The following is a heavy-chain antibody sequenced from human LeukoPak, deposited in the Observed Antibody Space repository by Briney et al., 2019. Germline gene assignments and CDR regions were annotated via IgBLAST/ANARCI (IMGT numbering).Heavy chain of an antibody. CDR3: ARDTDYGDYGWFDP. CDR2: ISAYNGNT. D-gene: IGHD4-17*01. Sequence: GASVKVSCKAPGYTFTSYGISWVRQAPGQGLEWMGWISAYNGNTNYAQKLQGRVTMTTDTSTSTAYMELRSLRSDDTAVYYCARDTDYGDYGWFDPWGQGTLVTVSS. CDR1: GYTFTSYG. J-gene: IGHJ5*02. V-gene: IGHV1-18*01.